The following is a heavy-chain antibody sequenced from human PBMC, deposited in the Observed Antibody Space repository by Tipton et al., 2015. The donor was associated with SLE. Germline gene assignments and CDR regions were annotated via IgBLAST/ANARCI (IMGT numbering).Heavy chain of an antibody. J-gene: IGHJ4*02. CDR3: AKGQLWLDY. D-gene: IGHD5-18*01. Sequence: SLRLSCAASGFTFSSYSMNWVRQAPGKGLEWVSYISSSSSTIYYADSVKGRFTISRDNSKNTLYLQMNSLRAEDTAVYYCAKGQLWLDYWGQGTLVTVSS. CDR1: GFTFSSYS. V-gene: IGHV3-48*01. CDR2: ISSSSSTI.